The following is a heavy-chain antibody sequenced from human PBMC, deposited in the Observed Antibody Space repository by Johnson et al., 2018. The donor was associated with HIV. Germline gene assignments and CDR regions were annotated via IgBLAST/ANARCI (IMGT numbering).Heavy chain of an antibody. J-gene: IGHJ3*02. CDR3: ARGAPWSGSDAFDI. CDR1: GFTFSSYA. D-gene: IGHD3-3*01. CDR2: ISYDGSNK. V-gene: IGHV3-30-3*01. Sequence: QEQLVESGGGVVQPGRSLRLSCAASGFTFSSYAMHWVRQAPGKGLEWVAVISYDGSNKYYTDSVKGRFTIYRDNFKNTLYLQMNSLRAEDTALYYCARGAPWSGSDAFDIWGQGTMVTVSS.